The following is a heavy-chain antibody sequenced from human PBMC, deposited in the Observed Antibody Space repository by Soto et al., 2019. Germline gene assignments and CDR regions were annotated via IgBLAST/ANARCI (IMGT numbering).Heavy chain of an antibody. CDR3: ARDAQDAEYNWFDP. Sequence: QVQLQESGPGLVKPSQTLSLTCTVSGGSISSGGYYWSWIRQHPGKGLEWIGYIYYSGSTYYNPSLKSRVTISVDTSKNQFSLKLSSVTAADTAVYYCARDAQDAEYNWFDPWGQGTLVTVSS. D-gene: IGHD2-15*01. CDR1: GGSISSGGYY. V-gene: IGHV4-31*03. J-gene: IGHJ5*02. CDR2: IYYSGST.